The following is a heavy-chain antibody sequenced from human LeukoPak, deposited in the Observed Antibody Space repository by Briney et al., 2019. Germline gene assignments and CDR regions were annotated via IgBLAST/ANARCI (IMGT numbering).Heavy chain of an antibody. J-gene: IGHJ4*02. V-gene: IGHV3-21*01. CDR2: ISSSSSYI. D-gene: IGHD3-10*01. CDR1: GSTFSSYS. Sequence: PGGSLRLSCAASGSTFSSYSMNWVRQAPGKGLEWVSSISSSSSYIYYADSVKGRSTISRDNAKNSLYLQMNSLRAEDTAVYYCARDRPYYYGSGSYYPHNDYWGQGTLVTVSS. CDR3: ARDRPYYYGSGSYYPHNDY.